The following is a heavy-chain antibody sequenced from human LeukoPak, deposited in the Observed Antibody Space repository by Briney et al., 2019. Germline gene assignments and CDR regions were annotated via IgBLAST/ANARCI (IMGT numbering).Heavy chain of an antibody. Sequence: PSETLSLTCAVYGGSFSGYYWSWIRQPPGKGLEWIGEINHSGSTNYNPSLKSRVTISVDTSKNQFSLKLSSVTAADTAVYYCARVAIVNWNYVGWFDPWGQGTLVTVSS. J-gene: IGHJ5*02. V-gene: IGHV4-34*01. D-gene: IGHD1-7*01. CDR2: INHSGST. CDR3: ARVAIVNWNYVGWFDP. CDR1: GGSFSGYY.